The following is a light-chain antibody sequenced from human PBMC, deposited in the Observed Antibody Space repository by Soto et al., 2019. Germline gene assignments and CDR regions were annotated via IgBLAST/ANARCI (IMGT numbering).Light chain of an antibody. V-gene: IGLV1-47*02. CDR1: SSNIGINY. CDR3: AVWDDSLSAYV. Sequence: QSVLTQPPSASGTPGQRVTISCSGSSSNIGINYVYWYQQRPGTAPKLLIYTNDQRPSGVPDRFSGSKSGTSASLGISGLRSEDEGDYYCAVWDDSLSAYVFGTGTKLTVL. CDR2: TND. J-gene: IGLJ1*01.